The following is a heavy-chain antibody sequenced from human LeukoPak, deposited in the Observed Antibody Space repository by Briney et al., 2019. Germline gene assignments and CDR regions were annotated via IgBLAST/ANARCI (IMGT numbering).Heavy chain of an antibody. V-gene: IGHV3-23*01. CDR2: IAGSGAST. J-gene: IGHJ4*02. CDR3: AKTLGRRPQPGTRYFDY. Sequence: PGGSLRLSCAASGFTFNTYAMTWLRQAPGKGLEWVSSIAGSGASTYYADSVKGRFTVSRDNSKNTLFLQMNTLGAGDTAVYYCAKTLGRRPQPGTRYFDYWGQGTLVTVSS. D-gene: IGHD1-1*01. CDR1: GFTFNTYA.